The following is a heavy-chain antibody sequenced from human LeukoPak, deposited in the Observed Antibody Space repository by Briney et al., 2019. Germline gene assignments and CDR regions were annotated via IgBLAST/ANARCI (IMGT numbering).Heavy chain of an antibody. J-gene: IGHJ5*02. V-gene: IGHV4-59*08. CDR2: IYYSGST. CDR3: ARPYYDILTGYYWFDP. D-gene: IGHD3-9*01. Sequence: SETLSLTCTVSGGSISSYYWSWIRQPPGKGLKWIGYIYYSGSTNYNPSLKSRVTISVDTSKNQFSLKLSSVTAADTAVYYCARPYYDILTGYYWFDPWGQGTLVTVSS. CDR1: GGSISSYY.